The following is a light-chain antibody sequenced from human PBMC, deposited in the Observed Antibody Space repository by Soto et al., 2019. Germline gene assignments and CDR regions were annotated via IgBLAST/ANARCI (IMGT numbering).Light chain of an antibody. V-gene: IGLV2-23*01. Sequence: QSALTQPASVSGSPGQSITISCTGTSGDVGTYNLVSWYQHHPGKAPKLMIYEGSNRPSGVSHRFSGSQSGNTASLTISGLQAKDEADYYCSSYAGAVAFGGGTKLTVL. CDR1: SGDVGTYNL. CDR3: SSYAGAVA. J-gene: IGLJ2*01. CDR2: EGS.